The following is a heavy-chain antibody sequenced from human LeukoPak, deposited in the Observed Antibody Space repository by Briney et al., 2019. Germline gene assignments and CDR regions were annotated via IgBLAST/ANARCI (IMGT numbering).Heavy chain of an antibody. CDR2: TKQDGSEK. CDR1: GFTFSRYW. D-gene: IGHD1-26*01. V-gene: IGHV3-7*01. Sequence: GGSLTLSCAASGFTFSRYWMRWLRQAPGKGLEWVANTKQDGSEKYYLESVKGRFTISRDNAKNSLYLHMNSLRGEDTAVYYCALSSGNYAIPFDYWGQGTLVTVSS. CDR3: ALSSGNYAIPFDY. J-gene: IGHJ4*02.